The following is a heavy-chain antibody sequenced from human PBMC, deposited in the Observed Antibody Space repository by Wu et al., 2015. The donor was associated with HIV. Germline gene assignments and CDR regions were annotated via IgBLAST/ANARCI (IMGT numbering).Heavy chain of an antibody. Sequence: QVQLVQSGAEVKKPGSSVKVSCKASGGTFSSYAISWVRQAPGQGLEWMGGIIPIFGTANYAQRFLGTVTMTADESMSTAYMELSSLRSEDTAVYYCARDSLGYKYGYLVYWGQGTLVTVSS. D-gene: IGHD5-12*01. CDR3: ARDSLGYKYGYLVY. J-gene: IGHJ4*02. CDR1: GGTFSSYA. CDR2: IIPIFGTA. V-gene: IGHV1-69*12.